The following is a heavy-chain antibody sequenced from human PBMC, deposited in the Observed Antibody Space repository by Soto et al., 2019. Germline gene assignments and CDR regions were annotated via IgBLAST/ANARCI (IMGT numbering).Heavy chain of an antibody. CDR1: GFTFSSHA. CDR3: ARDEGDLYYYYMDV. J-gene: IGHJ6*03. CDR2: ISSSGGST. Sequence: GGSLRLSCAASGFTFSSHAMHWVRQAPGRGLEYVSTISSSGGSTYYADSVKGRFTISRDNPKNTLYLQMGSLRAEDMAVYYCARDEGDLYYYYMDVWGKGTTVTVSS. D-gene: IGHD2-21*02. V-gene: IGHV3-64*02.